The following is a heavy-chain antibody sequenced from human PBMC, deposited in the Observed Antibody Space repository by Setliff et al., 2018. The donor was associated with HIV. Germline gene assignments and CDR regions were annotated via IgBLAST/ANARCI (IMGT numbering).Heavy chain of an antibody. J-gene: IGHJ6*03. CDR3: AMRVYDFWSGLVGQYYYMDV. CDR2: INHSGST. CDR1: GTSFTDYF. V-gene: IGHV4-34*01. D-gene: IGHD3-3*01. Sequence: SETLSLTCVVYGTSFTDYFWNWIRQTPGKGLEWIGEINHSGSTNYNPARKSRVTISVDTSKGQFSLKLTSVTAADTAVYYCAMRVYDFWSGLVGQYYYMDVWGKGTTVTVSS.